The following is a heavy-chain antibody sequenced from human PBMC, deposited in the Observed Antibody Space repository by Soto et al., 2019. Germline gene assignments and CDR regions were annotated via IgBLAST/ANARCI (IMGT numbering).Heavy chain of an antibody. Sequence: SQTLSVTCTVSVGSVSSGSYYRIWIRQPPVKALESIGYIYYSACTNYNPSLKSRVTRSVDTSQNQFSLKLSSVTASDTAVYYCAREGVPQWFGPGGQRTLVTV. CDR1: VGSVSSGSYY. V-gene: IGHV4-61*01. J-gene: IGHJ5*02. D-gene: IGHD1-1*01. CDR2: IYYSACT. CDR3: AREGVPQWFGP.